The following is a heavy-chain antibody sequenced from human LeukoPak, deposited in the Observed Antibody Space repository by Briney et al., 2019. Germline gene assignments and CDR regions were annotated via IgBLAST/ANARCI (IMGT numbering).Heavy chain of an antibody. V-gene: IGHV4-34*01. CDR3: ARGLGSSPSVPPNWFDP. CDR1: GGSFSGYY. CDR2: INHSGST. J-gene: IGHJ5*02. Sequence: SETLSLTCAVYGGSFSGYYWSWIRHPPGKGLEWIGEINHSGSTNYNPSLKSRVTISVDTSKNQFSLKLSSVTAADTAVYYCARGLGSSPSVPPNWFDPWGQGTLVTVSS. D-gene: IGHD6-13*01.